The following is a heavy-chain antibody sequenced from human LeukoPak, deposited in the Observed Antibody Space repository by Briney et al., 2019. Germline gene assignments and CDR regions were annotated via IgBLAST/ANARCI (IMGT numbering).Heavy chain of an antibody. D-gene: IGHD3-3*01. CDR1: GGSFSGYY. J-gene: IGHJ6*02. CDR3: ARGQGSYDFWSDPRGMDV. V-gene: IGHV4-34*01. Sequence: PSETLSLTCAVYGGSFSGYYWSWLRQPPGKGLEWIGEINHSGSTNYNPSLKSRVTISVDTSKNQFSLKLSSVTAADTAVYYCARGQGSYDFWSDPRGMDVWGQGTTVTISS. CDR2: INHSGST.